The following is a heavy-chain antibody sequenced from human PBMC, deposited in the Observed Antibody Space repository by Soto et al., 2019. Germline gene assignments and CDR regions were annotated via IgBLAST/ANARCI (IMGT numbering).Heavy chain of an antibody. CDR1: GGSISSYS. V-gene: IGHV4-59*08. D-gene: IGHD3-22*01. Sequence: QVQLQESGPGLLRPSETLSLNCTVSGGSISSYSWSWIRQSPGKGLEWIGYIYYDGSTDYNPSLKSRVTRSVDTSQNRLSLKLSSVPAAETAVSYCARLIDRDWFDPWGQGPLVTVSS. J-gene: IGHJ5*02. CDR3: ARLIDRDWFDP. CDR2: IYYDGST.